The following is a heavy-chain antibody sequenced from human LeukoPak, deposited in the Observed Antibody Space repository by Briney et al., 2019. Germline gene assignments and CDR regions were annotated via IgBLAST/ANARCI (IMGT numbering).Heavy chain of an antibody. J-gene: IGHJ4*02. CDR3: ARGEYYTDTSSPFDY. Sequence: GGSLRLSCAASGFTFSSYGMNWVRQAPGKGLEWVAVISCDGSNIYYADSVKGRFTISRDNAKNTLFVQMSSLRAEDTAVYYCARGEYYTDTSSPFDYWGQGTMVTVSS. CDR1: GFTFSSYG. D-gene: IGHD3-22*01. V-gene: IGHV3-30*03. CDR2: ISCDGSNI.